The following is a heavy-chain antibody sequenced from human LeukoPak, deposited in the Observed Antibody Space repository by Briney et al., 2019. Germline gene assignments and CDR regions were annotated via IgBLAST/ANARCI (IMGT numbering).Heavy chain of an antibody. Sequence: GRSLRLSCAASGFTFSSYGMHWVRQAPGKGLEWVAVIWYDGSNKYYADSVKGRFTISRDNSKNTLYLQMNSLRAEDTAVYYCARGRTYCSGGSCSFGSIDYWGQGTLVTVSS. CDR1: GFTFSSYG. J-gene: IGHJ4*02. V-gene: IGHV3-33*01. CDR2: IWYDGSNK. CDR3: ARGRTYCSGGSCSFGSIDY. D-gene: IGHD2-15*01.